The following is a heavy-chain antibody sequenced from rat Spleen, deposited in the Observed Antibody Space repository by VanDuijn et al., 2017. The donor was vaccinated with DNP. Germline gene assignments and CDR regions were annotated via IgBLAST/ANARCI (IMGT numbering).Heavy chain of an antibody. Sequence: EVQLVESGGGLVQPGRSLKVSCAVSGFTFSNYDMAWVRQAQTMCLEWVATISTSGVTTFYRDSVTCRFIVSRDNAKSTLNLHLDSLRSEDTSTYYCARQGYYSSYISDYFDYWGQGVMVTVSS. J-gene: IGHJ2*01. CDR3: ARQGYYSSYISDYFDY. D-gene: IGHD1-2*01. V-gene: IGHV5-25*01. CDR1: GFTFSNYD. CDR2: ISTSGVTT.